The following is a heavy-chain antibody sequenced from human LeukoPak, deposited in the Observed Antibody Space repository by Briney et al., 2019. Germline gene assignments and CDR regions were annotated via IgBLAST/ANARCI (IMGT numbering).Heavy chain of an antibody. CDR3: AREGTMVRGVRGFDY. CDR2: IYYSGST. D-gene: IGHD3-10*01. Sequence: PSQTLSLTCTASGGSFSSGSYYWSWIRQPPGTGLEWIGYIYYSGSTNYNPSLKSRVTTSVDTCKNQFSLKLSSVTAADTAVYYCAREGTMVRGVRGFDYWGQGTLVTVSS. J-gene: IGHJ4*02. CDR1: GGSFSSGSYY. V-gene: IGHV4-61*01.